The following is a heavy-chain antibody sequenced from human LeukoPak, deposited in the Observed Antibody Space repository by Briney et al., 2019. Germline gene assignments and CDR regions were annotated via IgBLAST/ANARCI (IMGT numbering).Heavy chain of an antibody. CDR1: GGSISSYC. Sequence: PSETLSLTYTVSGGSISSYCWSWIQQPPVKGLEWIGYIHYSGSTNYNPSLKSRVTISIDTSKNQFSLKLSSVTAADTAVYYCARSSYYDMDVWGQGTTVTVSS. J-gene: IGHJ6*02. V-gene: IGHV4-59*01. CDR2: IHYSGST. CDR3: ARSSYYDMDV.